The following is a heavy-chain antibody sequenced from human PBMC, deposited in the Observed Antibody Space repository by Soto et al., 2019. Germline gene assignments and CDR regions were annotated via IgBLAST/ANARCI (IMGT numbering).Heavy chain of an antibody. CDR1: GGSISRYY. CDR3: ARRTVRGVINNWFDP. V-gene: IGHV4-59*01. CDR2: IYYSGST. J-gene: IGHJ5*02. D-gene: IGHD3-10*01. Sequence: SETLSLTCTVSGGSISRYYWSGIRQPPGKGLEWIGYIYYSGSTNYSPSLKSRVTISVDTSKNQFSLKLSSVTAADTAVYHCARRTVRGVINNWFDPWGQGILVTVS.